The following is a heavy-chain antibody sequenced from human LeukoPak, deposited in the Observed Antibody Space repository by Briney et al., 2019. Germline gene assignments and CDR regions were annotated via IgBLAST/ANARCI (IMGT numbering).Heavy chain of an antibody. CDR1: GSRFTSYW. D-gene: IGHD3-22*01. CDR2: IYPGDSDT. J-gene: IGHJ4*02. V-gene: IGHV5-51*01. CDR3: ARSGRYYYDSSGYYYVYFDY. Sequence: GESLKISFKGSGSRFTSYWIGWVRQMPGKGLEWMGIIYPGDSDTRYSPSFQGQVTISADKSISTAYLQWSSLKASDTAMYYCARSGRYYYDSSGYYYVYFDYWGQGTLVTVSS.